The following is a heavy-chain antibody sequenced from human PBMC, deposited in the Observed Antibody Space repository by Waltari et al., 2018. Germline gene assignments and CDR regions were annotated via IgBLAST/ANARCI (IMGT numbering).Heavy chain of an antibody. CDR1: GLPFSSYW. CDR2: IKQYGSEK. CDR3: ARDRGQYSSQDY. Sequence: EVQLVESGGGLVQPGGSLRLSCAASGLPFSSYWMSWVRQAPGKWLEWVANIKQYGSEKYYVDSVKGRFTISRDNAKNSLYLQMNSLRAEDTAVYYCARDRGQYSSQDYWGQGTLVTVSS. J-gene: IGHJ4*02. D-gene: IGHD6-6*01. V-gene: IGHV3-7*03.